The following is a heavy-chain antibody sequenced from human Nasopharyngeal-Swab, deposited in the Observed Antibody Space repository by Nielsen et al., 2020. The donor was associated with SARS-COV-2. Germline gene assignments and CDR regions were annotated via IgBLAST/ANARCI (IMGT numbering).Heavy chain of an antibody. CDR1: GVALSDFY. CDR3: TRKISFDM. CDR2: IDPSGENK. V-gene: IGHV3-11*01. D-gene: IGHD2-15*01. J-gene: IGHJ3*02. Sequence: LKISGAASGVALSDFYISWIRKAPGKGLEWIAYIDPSGENKYYAGSVKGRFTISRDNARNSVFLELNTLRADDSAVYYCTRKISFDMWGQGTKVTVSS.